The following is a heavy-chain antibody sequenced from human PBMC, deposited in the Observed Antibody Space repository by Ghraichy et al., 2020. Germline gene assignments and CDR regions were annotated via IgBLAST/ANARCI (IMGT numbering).Heavy chain of an antibody. Sequence: ASVKVSCKASGYTFTSYGISWVRQAPGQGLEWMGWISAYNGNTNYAQKLQGRVTMTTDTSTSTAYMELRSLRSDDTAMYYCARDIITVIGHYYYYYGMDVWGQGTTVTVSS. CDR3: ARDIITVIGHYYYYYGMDV. D-gene: IGHD3-16*01. J-gene: IGHJ6*02. CDR2: ISAYNGNT. V-gene: IGHV1-18*01. CDR1: GYTFTSYG.